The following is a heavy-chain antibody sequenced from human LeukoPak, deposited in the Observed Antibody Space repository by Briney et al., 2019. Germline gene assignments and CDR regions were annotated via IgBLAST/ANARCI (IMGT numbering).Heavy chain of an antibody. Sequence: GGSLRLSCAASGFTFSSYSMNWVRQAPGKGLEWVSFISSGSSTIYYADSVKGRFTISRDNAKNSLYLQMNSLRAEDTAVYYCARSFAYWGQGTLVTVSS. J-gene: IGHJ4*02. CDR3: ARSFAY. CDR1: GFTFSSYS. V-gene: IGHV3-48*04. CDR2: ISSGSSTI.